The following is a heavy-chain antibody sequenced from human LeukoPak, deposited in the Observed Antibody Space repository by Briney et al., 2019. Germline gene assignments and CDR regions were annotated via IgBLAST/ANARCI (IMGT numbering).Heavy chain of an antibody. J-gene: IGHJ4*02. D-gene: IGHD5-24*01. CDR1: GYTFTSYY. V-gene: IGHV1-46*01. Sequence: GASVKLSCKASGYTFTSYYMHWVRQAPGQGLEWMGIINPIGGSTIYAQKFQGRVTMTRDTSTSTVYMELSSLRSEDTAVYYCARALRMATIPGVNMNYFDYWGQGTLVTVSS. CDR3: ARALRMATIPGVNMNYFDY. CDR2: INPIGGST.